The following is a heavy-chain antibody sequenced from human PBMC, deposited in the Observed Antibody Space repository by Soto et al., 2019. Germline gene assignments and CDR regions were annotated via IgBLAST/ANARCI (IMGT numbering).Heavy chain of an antibody. CDR2: IFYSGTT. D-gene: IGHD4-4*01. CDR1: GASLSSGVHY. J-gene: IGHJ6*02. V-gene: IGHV4-31*03. Sequence: ATENLSLTCTVYGASLSSGVHYWTWIRQHQGRGLEWIGYIFYSGTTYYNPSLKSRVTISVDTAKTHFSLRLNSVSAADTAVYYCAKAVTYDYDGMDVWGQGTTVTVSS. CDR3: AKAVTYDYDGMDV.